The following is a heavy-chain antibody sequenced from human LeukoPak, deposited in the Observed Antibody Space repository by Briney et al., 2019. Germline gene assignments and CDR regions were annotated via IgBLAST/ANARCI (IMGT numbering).Heavy chain of an antibody. CDR1: GFTVSSNY. J-gene: IGHJ3*02. CDR2: MRSGGTT. D-gene: IGHD1-26*01. V-gene: IGHV3-53*01. Sequence: GGSLRLSCAASGFTVSSNYMSWVRQAPGKGLEWVSVMRSGGTTSYADSVKGRFTTSRDSSKNMLYLQMNSLRTEDTAMYYCARESLKGSATDGFGIWGQGTMVTVSS. CDR3: ARESLKGSATDGFGI.